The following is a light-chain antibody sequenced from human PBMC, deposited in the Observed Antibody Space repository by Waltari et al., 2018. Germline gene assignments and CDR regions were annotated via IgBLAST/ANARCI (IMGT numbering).Light chain of an antibody. J-gene: IGLJ3*02. V-gene: IGLV1-40*01. CDR1: GPTIGAGHD. CDR2: GSS. CDR3: QSYDTSLSVV. Sequence: QSVLTQPPSVSGAPGQRVTISCTGSGPTIGAGHDVTWYQQLPRAAPKLLIYGSSTRPLGVPDRFFGSTSGTSASLTITGLQAEDEADYYCQSYDTSLSVVFGGGTKLTVL.